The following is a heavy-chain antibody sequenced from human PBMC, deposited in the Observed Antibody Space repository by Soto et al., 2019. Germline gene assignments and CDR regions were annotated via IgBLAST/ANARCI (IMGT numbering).Heavy chain of an antibody. D-gene: IGHD3-10*01. J-gene: IGHJ4*02. CDR3: ARVISPMAPSDY. CDR1: GGSISSGNW. V-gene: IGHV4-4*02. CDR2: IYHSGST. Sequence: PSETLSLTCAVSGGSISSGNWWSWVRQPPGKGLEWIGEIYHSGSTNYNPSLKSRVTISVVKSKTQFSLRLSSVTAADTAVYYCARVISPMAPSDYWGQGTRVTVSS.